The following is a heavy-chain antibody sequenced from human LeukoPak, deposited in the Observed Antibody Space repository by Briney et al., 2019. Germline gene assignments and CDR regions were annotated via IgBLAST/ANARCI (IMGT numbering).Heavy chain of an antibody. V-gene: IGHV1-46*01. D-gene: IGHD3-9*01. Sequence: ASVKVSCKASGYSFTSYYIHWVRQAPGQGLEWLGIINCSGGSTSYAQKFQGRVTMTRDTSTRTVYMELSSLRSKDTAVYYCARCYDNFDVALDIWSQGTMVTVSS. CDR1: GYSFTSYY. J-gene: IGHJ3*02. CDR3: ARCYDNFDVALDI. CDR2: INCSGGST.